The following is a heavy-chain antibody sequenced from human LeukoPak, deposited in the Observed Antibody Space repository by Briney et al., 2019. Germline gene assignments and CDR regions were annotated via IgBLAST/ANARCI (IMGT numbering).Heavy chain of an antibody. V-gene: IGHV3-48*04. CDR2: ISSSSSTI. CDR3: ARAVVGAIDY. Sequence: GGALRLSCAASGFTFSSYSMNWVRQAPGKGLEWVSYISSSSSTIYYADSVKGLFTISRDNAKNSLYLQMNSLRAEDTAVYYCARAVVGAIDYWGQGTLVTVSS. J-gene: IGHJ4*02. CDR1: GFTFSSYS. D-gene: IGHD1-26*01.